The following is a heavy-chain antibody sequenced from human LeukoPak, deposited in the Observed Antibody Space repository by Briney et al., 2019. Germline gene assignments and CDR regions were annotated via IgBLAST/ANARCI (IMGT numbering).Heavy chain of an antibody. CDR3: ARHLVYSSGPVDY. J-gene: IGHJ4*02. CDR1: GYSFISHW. CDR2: IYPYDSDT. Sequence: GESLKISCKASGYSFISHWIGWVRQRPGQGLEFMGIIYPYDSDTKYSPSLQGQVTISVDKSISITYLQWRSLKASDTAMYYCARHLVYSSGPVDYWGQGTLVTVSS. V-gene: IGHV5-51*01. D-gene: IGHD6-19*01.